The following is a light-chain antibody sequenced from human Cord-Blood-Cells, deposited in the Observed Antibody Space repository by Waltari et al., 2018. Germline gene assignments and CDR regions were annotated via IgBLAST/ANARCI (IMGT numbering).Light chain of an antibody. CDR1: SSDVGRYNL. V-gene: IGLV2-23*01. CDR2: EGS. J-gene: IGLJ3*02. CDR3: CSYAGSSTWV. Sequence: QSALTQPASVSGSPGQSITISCTGTSSDVGRYNLVSWYQQHPGNAPQLMIYEGSKRPSGVSNRFTGSKSGNTASLTISGLQAEDEADYYCCSYAGSSTWVFGGGTKLTVL.